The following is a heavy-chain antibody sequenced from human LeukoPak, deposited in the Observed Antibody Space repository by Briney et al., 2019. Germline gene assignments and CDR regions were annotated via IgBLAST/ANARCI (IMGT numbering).Heavy chain of an antibody. V-gene: IGHV4-61*02. CDR1: GGSISSGSYF. D-gene: IGHD6-19*01. CDR3: ARDRGSGWSFDP. CDR2: IYTSGST. Sequence: PSQTLSLTCTVSGGSISSGSYFWSWIRQPAGKGLEWIGRIYTSGSTNYNPSLKSRVTISVDTTKNQFSLKLSSVTAADTAMYYCARDRGSGWSFDPWGQGTQVTVSS. J-gene: IGHJ5*02.